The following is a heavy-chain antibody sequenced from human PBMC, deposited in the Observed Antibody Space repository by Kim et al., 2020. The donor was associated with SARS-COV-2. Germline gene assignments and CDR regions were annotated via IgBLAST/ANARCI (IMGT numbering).Heavy chain of an antibody. CDR3: ARGTAMGPYYYYGMDV. CDR2: INHSGST. J-gene: IGHJ6*02. V-gene: IGHV4-34*01. CDR1: YY. Sequence: YYWSWIRQPPGKGLEWIGEINHSGSTNYNPSLKSRVTISVDTSKNQFSLKLSSVTAADTAVYYCARGTAMGPYYYYGMDVWGQGTTVTVSS. D-gene: IGHD5-18*01.